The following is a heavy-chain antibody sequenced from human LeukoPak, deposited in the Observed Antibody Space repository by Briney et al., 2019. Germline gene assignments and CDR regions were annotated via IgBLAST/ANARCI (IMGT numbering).Heavy chain of an antibody. CDR2: VNPNSGNT. J-gene: IGHJ5*02. CDR3: ARASRMVRGVIRGWFDP. D-gene: IGHD3-10*01. Sequence: ASVKVSCKASGYTFTSYDINWVRQATGQGLEWMGWVNPNSGNTGYAQKFQGRVTITRNTSISTAYMELSSLRSEDTAVYYCARASRMVRGVIRGWFDPWGQGPWSPSPQ. CDR1: GYTFTSYD. V-gene: IGHV1-8*03.